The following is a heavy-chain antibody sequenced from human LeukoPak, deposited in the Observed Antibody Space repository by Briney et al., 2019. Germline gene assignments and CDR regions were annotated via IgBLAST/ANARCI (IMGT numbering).Heavy chain of an antibody. J-gene: IGHJ4*02. CDR2: IYYSGST. V-gene: IGHV4-59*01. D-gene: IGHD2-2*01. Sequence: SETLSLTCTVSGGSISSYYWSWIRQPPGKGLEWSGYIYYSGSTNYNPSLKGRVTISVDTSKNQFSLKLSSVTAADTAVYYCARGIRGCSSTSCYGTLFDYWGQGTLVTVSS. CDR3: ARGIRGCSSTSCYGTLFDY. CDR1: GGSISSYY.